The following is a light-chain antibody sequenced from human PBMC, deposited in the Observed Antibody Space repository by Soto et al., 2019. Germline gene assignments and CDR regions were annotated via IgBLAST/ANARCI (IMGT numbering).Light chain of an antibody. V-gene: IGLV2-11*01. CDR2: DVN. CDR1: SSDVGYSNY. J-gene: IGLJ3*02. CDR3: CSYAGSYSWV. Sequence: QSVLTQPRSVSGSPGQSVTISCTGTSSDVGYSNYVSWYQQYPGQAPKLIIYDVNKRPSGVPDRFSGSKSGNTASLTISGLQVEDDADYYCCSYAGSYSWVFGGGTKLTVL.